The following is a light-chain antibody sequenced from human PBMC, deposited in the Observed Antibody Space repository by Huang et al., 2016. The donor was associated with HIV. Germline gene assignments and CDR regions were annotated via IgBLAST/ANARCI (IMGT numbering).Light chain of an antibody. J-gene: IGKJ2*01. CDR1: QSISGY. V-gene: IGKV1-39*01. CDR3: QQTDSKPYT. CDR2: LTS. Sequence: DIQMTQSPSSLSASVGDRVTITCRTSQSISGYLKWYQQKPGKAPKLLVYLTSSLHSGVPSRFSGSGSGRDFSLTISSLQPEDFATYYCQQTDSKPYTFGQGTKLEIK.